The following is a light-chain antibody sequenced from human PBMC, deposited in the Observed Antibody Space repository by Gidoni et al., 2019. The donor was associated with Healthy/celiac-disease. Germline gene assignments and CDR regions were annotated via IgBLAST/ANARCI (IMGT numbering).Light chain of an antibody. CDR1: ALPKKY. Sequence: SYELTQPPSVSVSPGQTARITCSGDALPKKYAYWYQQKSGQAPVLVIYEDNKRHSGTPERFSGSSSGTMATLTISGAQVEDKGDYYCYSTDISGTRSVFGGGTKLTVL. CDR3: YSTDISGTRSV. V-gene: IGLV3-10*01. CDR2: EDN. J-gene: IGLJ2*01.